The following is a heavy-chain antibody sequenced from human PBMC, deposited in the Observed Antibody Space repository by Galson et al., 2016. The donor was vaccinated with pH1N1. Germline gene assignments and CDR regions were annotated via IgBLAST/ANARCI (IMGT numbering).Heavy chain of an antibody. CDR1: GFILSDYW. V-gene: IGHV3-7*01. CDR2: IHQDVLLK. J-gene: IGHJ4*02. Sequence: SLRLSCAASGFILSDYWMIWVRQAPGKGLEWVAKIHQDVLLKYYVDSMKGRCTISRDNAENSLSLQMNTRRVEETALYYCATEDYYTSLYWGQGILGAVSS. D-gene: IGHD1-26*01. CDR3: ATEDYYTSLY.